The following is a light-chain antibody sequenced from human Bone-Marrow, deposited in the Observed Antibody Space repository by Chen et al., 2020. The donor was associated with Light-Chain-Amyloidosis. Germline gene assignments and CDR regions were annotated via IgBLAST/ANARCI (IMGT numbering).Light chain of an antibody. CDR3: QSADSSGTYEVI. Sequence: YELTQPPSASASPGQTAPTTSSGEDLPTKYAYWCQHKPGQAPVLVILRDTERPSGSSKRFSGSSSGTTATLTISGVQAEDEADYHCQSADSSGTYEVIFGGGTKRTVL. CDR1: DLPTKY. CDR2: RDT. V-gene: IGLV3-25*03. J-gene: IGLJ2*01.